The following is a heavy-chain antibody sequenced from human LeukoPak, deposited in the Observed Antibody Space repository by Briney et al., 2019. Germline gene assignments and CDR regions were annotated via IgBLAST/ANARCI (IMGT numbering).Heavy chain of an antibody. D-gene: IGHD3-10*01. CDR3: ARDGDYGSGSYPTGYYGMDV. Sequence: ASVKVSCKASGGTFSSYAISWVRQAPGQGLEWMGRIIPILGIANYAQKFQGRVTITADKSTSTAYMELSSLRSEDTAVYYCARDGDYGSGSYPTGYYGMDVWGQGTTVTVSS. V-gene: IGHV1-69*04. CDR2: IIPILGIA. J-gene: IGHJ6*02. CDR1: GGTFSSYA.